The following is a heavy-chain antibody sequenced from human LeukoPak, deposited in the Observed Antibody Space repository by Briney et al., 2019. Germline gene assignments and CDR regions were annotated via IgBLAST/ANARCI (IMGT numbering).Heavy chain of an antibody. CDR3: ARHLTEYYYMDV. Sequence: SETLSLTCTVSGGSISSGDYYWSWIRQPPGKGLEWIGYIYYSGSTYYNPSLKSRVTISVDTSKNQFSLKLSSVTAADTAVYYCARHLTEYYYMDVWGKGTTVTVSS. D-gene: IGHD3-9*01. CDR2: IYYSGST. V-gene: IGHV4-30-4*08. J-gene: IGHJ6*03. CDR1: GGSISSGDYY.